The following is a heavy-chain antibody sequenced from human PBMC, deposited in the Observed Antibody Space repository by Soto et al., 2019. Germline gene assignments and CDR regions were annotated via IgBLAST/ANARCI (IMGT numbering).Heavy chain of an antibody. V-gene: IGHV4-61*08. J-gene: IGHJ4*02. Sequence: SETLSLTCTVSGGSISSGGYYWSWIRQHPGKGLEWIGYIYYSGSTNYNPSLKSRVTISVDTSKNQFSLKLSSVTAADTAVYYCARGERFSGSYAPDYWGQGTLVTVSS. D-gene: IGHD1-26*01. CDR2: IYYSGST. CDR1: GGSISSGGYY. CDR3: ARGERFSGSYAPDY.